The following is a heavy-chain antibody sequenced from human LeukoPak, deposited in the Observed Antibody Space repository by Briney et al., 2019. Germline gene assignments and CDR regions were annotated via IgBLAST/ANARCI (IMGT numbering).Heavy chain of an antibody. J-gene: IGHJ3*02. CDR3: ARAGYCTGGVCYPDAFDI. D-gene: IGHD2-8*02. Sequence: PSETLSLTCAVYGGSFSGYYWSWIRQPPGKGLEWIGEINHSGSTNYNPSLKSRVTIPVDTSKNQFPLKLSSVTAADTAVYYCARAGYCTGGVCYPDAFDIWGQGTMVTVSS. CDR2: INHSGST. CDR1: GGSFSGYY. V-gene: IGHV4-34*01.